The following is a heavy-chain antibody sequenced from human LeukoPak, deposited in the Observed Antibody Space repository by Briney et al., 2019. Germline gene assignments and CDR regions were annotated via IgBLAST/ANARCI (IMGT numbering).Heavy chain of an antibody. D-gene: IGHD5-24*01. Sequence: KASETLSLTCAVYGGSFSGYYWSWIRQPPGKGLEWIGEINHSGSTNYNPSLKSRVTISVDTSKNQFSLKLSSVTAADTAVYYRARGGPERWLQWVHAFDIWGQGTMVTVSS. CDR1: GGSFSGYY. V-gene: IGHV4-34*01. CDR3: ARGGPERWLQWVHAFDI. CDR2: INHSGST. J-gene: IGHJ3*02.